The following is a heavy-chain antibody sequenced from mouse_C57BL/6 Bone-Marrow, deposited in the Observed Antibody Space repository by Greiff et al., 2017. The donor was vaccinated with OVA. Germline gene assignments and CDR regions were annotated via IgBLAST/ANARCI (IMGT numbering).Heavy chain of an antibody. Sequence: EVMLVESGGDLVKPGGSLKLSCAASGFTFSSYGMSWVRQTPDKRLEWVATISSGGSYTYYPDSVKGRFTISRANAKNTLYLQMSRLKSEDTAMYYCARRGYYGSRGYYYAMDYWGQGTSVTVSS. CDR2: ISSGGSYT. CDR3: ARRGYYGSRGYYYAMDY. D-gene: IGHD1-1*01. V-gene: IGHV5-6*02. CDR1: GFTFSSYG. J-gene: IGHJ4*01.